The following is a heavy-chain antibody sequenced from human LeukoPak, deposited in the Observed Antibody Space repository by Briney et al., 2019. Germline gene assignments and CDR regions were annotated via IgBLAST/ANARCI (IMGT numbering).Heavy chain of an antibody. CDR3: ARVTEQQLADYYYYYMDV. V-gene: IGHV4-61*02. D-gene: IGHD6-13*01. J-gene: IGHJ6*03. CDR2: IYTSGST. CDR1: GGFISSGSHY. Sequence: SETLSLTCTVSGGFISSGSHYWSWIRQPAGKGLEWIGRIYTSGSTNYNPSLKSRVTISVDTSKNQFSLKLSSVTAADTAVYYCARVTEQQLADYYYYYMDVWGKGTRSPSP.